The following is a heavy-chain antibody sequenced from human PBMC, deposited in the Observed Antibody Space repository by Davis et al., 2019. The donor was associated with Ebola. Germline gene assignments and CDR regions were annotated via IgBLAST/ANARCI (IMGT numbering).Heavy chain of an antibody. CDR1: GYTFTGYY. J-gene: IGHJ4*02. Sequence: ASVKVSCKASGYTFTGYYMHWVRQAPGQPLLFLLWINPNSGGTNYAQKFQGWVTMTRDTSISTAYMELSRLRSEDTAVYYCARDSDYGDYDYWGQGTLVTVSS. V-gene: IGHV1-2*04. D-gene: IGHD4-17*01. CDR3: ARDSDYGDYDY. CDR2: INPNSGGT.